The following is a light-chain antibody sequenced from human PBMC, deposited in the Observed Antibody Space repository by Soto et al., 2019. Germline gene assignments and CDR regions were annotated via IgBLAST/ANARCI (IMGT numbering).Light chain of an antibody. Sequence: QSVLAQPSSVSGSPGQSITISCTGTSTDVGGYNYVSWYQHNPGKGPKLIIYEVSNRPSGVSDRFSGSKSGNKASLIISNPEAEHESDYYCGSYASTDTPFVFGTGTKLTV. CDR3: GSYASTDTPFV. J-gene: IGLJ1*01. CDR2: EVS. CDR1: STDVGGYNY. V-gene: IGLV2-14*01.